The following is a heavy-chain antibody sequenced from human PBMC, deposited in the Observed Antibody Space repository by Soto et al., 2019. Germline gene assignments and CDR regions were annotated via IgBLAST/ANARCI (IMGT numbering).Heavy chain of an antibody. V-gene: IGHV4-59*08. CDR2: TYYSGST. J-gene: IGHJ4*02. Sequence: QVQLQESGPGLVKPSETLSLTCTVSGGSISSYYWSWIRQPPGKGLEWIGYTYYSGSTNYNPSLTSRVPISVDTSNNLFSLKLSSVTAAVTAVYYCARHHDSWGQGTLVTVSS. CDR1: GGSISSYY. CDR3: ARHHDS.